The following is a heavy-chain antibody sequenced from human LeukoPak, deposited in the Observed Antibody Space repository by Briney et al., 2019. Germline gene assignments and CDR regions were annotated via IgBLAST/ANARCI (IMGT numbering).Heavy chain of an antibody. V-gene: IGHV1-2*02. J-gene: IGHJ4*02. CDR2: INPNSGGT. Sequence: GASVKVSCKASGYTFTGYYMHWVRQAPGQGLEWMGWINPNSGGTNYAQKFQGRVTMTRDTPISTAYMELSRLRSDDTAVYYCASGSSIAARPPFDYWGQGTLVTVSS. D-gene: IGHD6-6*01. CDR1: GYTFTGYY. CDR3: ASGSSIAARPPFDY.